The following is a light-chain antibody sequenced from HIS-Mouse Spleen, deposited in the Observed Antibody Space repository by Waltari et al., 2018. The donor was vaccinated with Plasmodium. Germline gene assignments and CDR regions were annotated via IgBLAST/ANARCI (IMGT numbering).Light chain of an antibody. Sequence: QSVLTQPPSASGTPGQRVTIPCSGRSSNIGSNPVNWYQQLPGTAPKLLIYSNNQRPSGVPDRFSGSKSGTSASLAISGLQSEDEADYYCAAWDDSLNGPVFGGGTKLTVL. V-gene: IGLV1-44*01. J-gene: IGLJ3*02. CDR3: AAWDDSLNGPV. CDR1: SSNIGSNP. CDR2: SNN.